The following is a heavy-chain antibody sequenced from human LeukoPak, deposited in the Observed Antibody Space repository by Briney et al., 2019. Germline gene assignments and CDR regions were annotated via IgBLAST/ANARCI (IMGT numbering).Heavy chain of an antibody. J-gene: IGHJ4*02. Sequence: SETLSLTCTVSAGSISSSSYYWGWIRQPPGKGLEWIGSIYYSGSTYYNPSLKSRVTISVDTSKNQFSLKLSSVTAADTAVYYCAREIEGAEISLFDYWGQGTLVTVSS. D-gene: IGHD1-26*01. CDR2: IYYSGST. V-gene: IGHV4-39*07. CDR3: AREIEGAEISLFDY. CDR1: AGSISSSSYY.